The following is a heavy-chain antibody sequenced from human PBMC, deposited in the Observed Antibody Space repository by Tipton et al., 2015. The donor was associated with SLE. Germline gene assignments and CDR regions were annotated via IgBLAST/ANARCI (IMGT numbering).Heavy chain of an antibody. J-gene: IGHJ4*01. CDR2: TNPSGNT. Sequence: GLVKPSETLSLTCAVYGGSFSGYSWSWIRQPPGKGLEWIGQTNPSGNTNYNPSLKSRVTISVDTSNNQLSLKLTSVTAADTAVYYCARGAKERITLVRVRPYYFDYWGQGSLVTVSS. D-gene: IGHD3-10*01. CDR1: GGSFSGYS. V-gene: IGHV4-34*01. CDR3: ARGAKERITLVRVRPYYFDY.